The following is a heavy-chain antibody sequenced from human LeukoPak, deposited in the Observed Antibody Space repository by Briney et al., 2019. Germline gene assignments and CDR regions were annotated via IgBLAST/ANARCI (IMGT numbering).Heavy chain of an antibody. V-gene: IGHV3-48*03. CDR2: ISSSGSTI. J-gene: IGHJ4*02. CDR3: ARDRDSSSWSSRRVGDYFDY. D-gene: IGHD6-13*01. Sequence: GGSLRLSCAASGFTFSTYEMTWVRQSPGKGLEWVSYISSSGSTIYYADSVKGRFTIFRDNAKNSLYLQMNSLRAEDTAVYYCARDRDSSSWSSRRVGDYFDYWGQGTLVTVSS. CDR1: GFTFSTYE.